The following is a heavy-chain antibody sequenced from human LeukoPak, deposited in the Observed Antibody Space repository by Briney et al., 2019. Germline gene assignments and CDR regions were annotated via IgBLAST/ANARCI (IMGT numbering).Heavy chain of an antibody. D-gene: IGHD4-23*01. CDR3: ARSDYGGNSRFDY. CDR2: IYYSGST. V-gene: IGHV4-31*03. J-gene: IGHJ4*02. CDR1: GGSISSGGYY. Sequence: PSETLSLTCTVSGGSISSGGYYWSWIRQHPGKGLEWIGNIYYSGSTYYNPPLKSRVTISVDMSKNQFSLKLSSVTAADTAVYYCARSDYGGNSRFDYWGQGTLVTVSS.